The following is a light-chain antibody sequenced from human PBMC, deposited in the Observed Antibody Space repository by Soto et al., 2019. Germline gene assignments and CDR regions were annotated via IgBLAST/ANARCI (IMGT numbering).Light chain of an antibody. Sequence: EIVMTQSPSTLSVSPWERSTLSCRASQNVLSNLAWYQQKPGQAPRLLMYGASTRATGLPARFSGSGSGTQFTLTISSLQSEDFAVYYCQQYNNWPITFGQGTRLEIK. CDR3: QQYNNWPIT. CDR2: GAS. V-gene: IGKV3-15*01. CDR1: QNVLSN. J-gene: IGKJ5*01.